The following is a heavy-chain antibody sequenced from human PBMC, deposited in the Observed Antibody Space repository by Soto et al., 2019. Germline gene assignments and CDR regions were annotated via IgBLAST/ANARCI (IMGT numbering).Heavy chain of an antibody. CDR2: ISYDGSHK. CDR1: GFTFSSYG. V-gene: IGHV3-30*18. D-gene: IGHD6-25*01. J-gene: IGHJ3*02. CDR3: AKDYPRQRVVKPFDI. Sequence: QVQLVESGGGVVQPGRSLGLSCAASGFTFSSYGMHWVRQAPGKGLEWVAVISYDGSHKYYTESVKGRFTISRDNSKSPLYLQMNSLRAEDTAMYYCAKDYPRQRVVKPFDIWGQGTMVTVSS.